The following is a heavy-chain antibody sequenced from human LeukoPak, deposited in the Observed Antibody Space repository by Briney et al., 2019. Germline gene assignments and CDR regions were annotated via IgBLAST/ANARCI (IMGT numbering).Heavy chain of an antibody. D-gene: IGHD6-13*01. CDR1: GFTFTDYG. CDR3: AKDYAAGRPYYFDS. J-gene: IGHJ4*02. V-gene: IGHV3-33*06. Sequence: GRSLRLSCAASGFTFTDYGMHWVRQAPGKGLEWVAVIWYDESKKYYADSVKGRFTISRDTSKNTLYLQMNSLRAGDTAVYYCAKDYAAGRPYYFDSWGQGTLVTVSS. CDR2: IWYDESKK.